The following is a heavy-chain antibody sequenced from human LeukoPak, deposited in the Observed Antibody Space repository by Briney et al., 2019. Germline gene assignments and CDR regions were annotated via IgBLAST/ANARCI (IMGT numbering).Heavy chain of an antibody. CDR1: GGSISSSSYY. D-gene: IGHD3-10*01. CDR2: IYYSGST. V-gene: IGHV4-39*01. CDR3: ARNVRGVSDPYYYYYMDV. J-gene: IGHJ6*03. Sequence: SETLSLTCTVSGGSISSSSYYWGWIRQPPGKGLEWIGSIYYSGSTYYNPSLKSRVTISVDTSKNQFSLKLSSVTAADTAVYYCARNVRGVSDPYYYYYMDVWGKGTTVTVSS.